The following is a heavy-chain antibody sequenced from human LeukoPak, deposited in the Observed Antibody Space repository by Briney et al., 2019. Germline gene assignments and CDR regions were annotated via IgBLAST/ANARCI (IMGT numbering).Heavy chain of an antibody. D-gene: IGHD2/OR15-2a*01. CDR3: AKYVSAKGPPYALDV. V-gene: IGHV3-23*01. CDR1: EFTFGSYA. CDR2: ISTSGGST. Sequence: QPGGSLRLSCAASEFTFGSYAMQWVRQAPGKGLEWVSGISTSGGSTWYSDSVKGRFTISRDNSKNTLYLQMNSLRDEDTAVYYCAKYVSAKGPPYALDVWGQGTTVTVSS. J-gene: IGHJ6*02.